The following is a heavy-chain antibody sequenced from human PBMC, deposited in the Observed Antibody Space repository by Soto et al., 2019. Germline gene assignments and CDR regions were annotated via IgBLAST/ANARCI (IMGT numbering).Heavy chain of an antibody. CDR2: IKSKTGGGTT. J-gene: IGHJ6*02. D-gene: IGHD2-21*02. CDR1: GFTFSHAW. Sequence: EVQLVESGGGLVKPGGSLRLSCAASGFTFSHAWMSWVRQAPGQGLEWVGRIKSKTGGGTTDYAAPVKGRFTISRDDSKTTMYLQMNSAKAEAAALYYCTADLGDDARMLGYYYYGMDVWGQGTTVTVSS. CDR3: TADLGDDARMLGYYYYGMDV. V-gene: IGHV3-15*01.